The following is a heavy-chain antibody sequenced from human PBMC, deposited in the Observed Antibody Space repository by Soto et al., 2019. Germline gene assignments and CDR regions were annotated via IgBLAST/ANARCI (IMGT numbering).Heavy chain of an antibody. J-gene: IGHJ4*02. CDR1: GDSINSNYC. CDR2: IYYSGGT. CDR3: ARDTGWGLGY. D-gene: IGHD6-19*01. V-gene: IGHV4-4*02. Sequence: QVRLQESGPGLVRPSGTLSLTCAVSGDSINSNYCWTWVRQPPGKGLEWIAEIYYSGGTRYNPSLKSRVTISMDKSKNQFSLNLTSVTAADTAMYYCARDTGWGLGYWGQGTLVTVSS.